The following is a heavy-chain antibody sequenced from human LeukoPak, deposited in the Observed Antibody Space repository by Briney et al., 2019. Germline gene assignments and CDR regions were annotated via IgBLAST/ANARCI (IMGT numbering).Heavy chain of an antibody. J-gene: IGHJ4*02. Sequence: SETLSLTCTVSGGSISSYYWSWIRQPPGKGLEWIGYIYYSGSTNYNPSLKSRVTISVDTSKNQFSLKLSSVTAADTAVYYCATRYYDFWSGLNIWGQGTLVTVSS. CDR3: ATRYYDFWSGLNI. V-gene: IGHV4-59*08. CDR2: IYYSGST. CDR1: GGSISSYY. D-gene: IGHD3-3*01.